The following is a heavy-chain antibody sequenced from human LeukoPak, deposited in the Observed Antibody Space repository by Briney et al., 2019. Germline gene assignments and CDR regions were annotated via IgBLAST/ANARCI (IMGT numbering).Heavy chain of an antibody. CDR1: GGSISSGNYY. CDR3: ASLYYYDSAPFDP. V-gene: IGHV4-61*02. D-gene: IGHD3-22*01. Sequence: SETLSLTCTVSGGSISSGNYYWSWIRQPAGKGLEWIGRIYTSGNTNYNPSLKSRVTISVDTSKNQFSLKLSSVTAADTAVYYCASLYYYDSAPFDPWGQGTMVTVSS. CDR2: IYTSGNT. J-gene: IGHJ5*02.